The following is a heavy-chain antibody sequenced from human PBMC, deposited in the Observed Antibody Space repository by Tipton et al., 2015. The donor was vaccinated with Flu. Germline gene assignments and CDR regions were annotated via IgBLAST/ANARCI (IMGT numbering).Heavy chain of an antibody. CDR2: IFYSGST. Sequence: TLSLTCTVSGGSINNYYWSWIRQPPGKGLEWIGYIFYSGSTNYNPSLDSRVTMSLDTSKNQFSLKLSSVTAADTAVYYCARDLWNDRRAYYYYGVDVWGQGTTVTVPS. CDR3: ARDLWNDRRAYYYYGVDV. CDR1: GGSINNYY. V-gene: IGHV4-59*01. J-gene: IGHJ6*02. D-gene: IGHD1-1*01.